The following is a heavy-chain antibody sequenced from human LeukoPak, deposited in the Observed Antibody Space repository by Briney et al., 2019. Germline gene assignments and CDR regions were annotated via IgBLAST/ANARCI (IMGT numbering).Heavy chain of an antibody. Sequence: SETLSLTCTVSGGSISSSSYYWGWIRQLPGKGLEWIGSIYYSGSTYYNPSLKSRVTISVDTSKNQFSLKLSSVTAADTAVYYCARQVAGHPGDYWGQGTLVTVSS. CDR3: ARQVAGHPGDY. CDR1: GGSISSSSYY. CDR2: IYYSGST. V-gene: IGHV4-39*01. D-gene: IGHD6-19*01. J-gene: IGHJ4*02.